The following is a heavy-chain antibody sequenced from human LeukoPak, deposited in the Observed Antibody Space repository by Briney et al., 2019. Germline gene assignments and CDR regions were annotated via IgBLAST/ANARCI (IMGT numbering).Heavy chain of an antibody. V-gene: IGHV1-69*04. CDR1: GGTFSSYT. J-gene: IGHJ6*03. Sequence: SVKVSCKASGGTFSSYTISWVRQAPGQGLEWMGRIIPILGIANYAQKFQGRVTITADKSTSTAYMELSSLRSEDTAVYYCAKDSNYGGRYYYYMDVWGKGTTVTVSS. CDR2: IIPILGIA. D-gene: IGHD4-23*01. CDR3: AKDSNYGGRYYYYMDV.